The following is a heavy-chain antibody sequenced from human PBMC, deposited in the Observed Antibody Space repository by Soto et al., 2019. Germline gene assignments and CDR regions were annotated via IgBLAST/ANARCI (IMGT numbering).Heavy chain of an antibody. Sequence: LRLSCTASGFTFSSYEMNWVRQAPGKGLEWVSYISSSGSTIYYADSVKGRFTISRDNAKNSLYLQMNSLIAEDTAVYYCAREEGSSSYFDYWGQGTLVTVSS. CDR3: AREEGSSSYFDY. CDR1: GFTFSSYE. CDR2: ISSSGSTI. D-gene: IGHD6-6*01. J-gene: IGHJ4*02. V-gene: IGHV3-48*03.